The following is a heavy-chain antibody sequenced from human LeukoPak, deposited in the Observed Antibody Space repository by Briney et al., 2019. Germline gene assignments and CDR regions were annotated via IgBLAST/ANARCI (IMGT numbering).Heavy chain of an antibody. D-gene: IGHD3-3*01. V-gene: IGHV1-18*01. Sequence: ASVTVSCMASGYSFTRYGISWVRQAPGQGLEWMGWISAYNGNTNYAQKLQGRVTMTTDTSTSTAYMELRSLRSDDTAVYYCARVPDFWSGSDYWGQGTLVTVSS. CDR1: GYSFTRYG. J-gene: IGHJ4*02. CDR2: ISAYNGNT. CDR3: ARVPDFWSGSDY.